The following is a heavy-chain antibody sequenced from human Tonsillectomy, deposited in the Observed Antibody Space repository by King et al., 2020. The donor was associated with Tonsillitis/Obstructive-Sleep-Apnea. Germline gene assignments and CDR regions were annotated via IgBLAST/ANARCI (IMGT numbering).Heavy chain of an antibody. CDR1: GFTFSTYG. D-gene: IGHD3-10*01. Sequence: VQLVEAGGGVVQPGRSLRISCAASGFTFSTYGIHWVRQAPGKGLEWVAIIWHDGINKYYADSVNGRFTISRDNSKNTLYLEMNSLRAEEPAVYYCARVTNSYGSGSYYPRHYYGMDVWGQGTTVTVSS. V-gene: IGHV3-33*01. J-gene: IGHJ6*02. CDR3: ARVTNSYGSGSYYPRHYYGMDV. CDR2: IWHDGINK.